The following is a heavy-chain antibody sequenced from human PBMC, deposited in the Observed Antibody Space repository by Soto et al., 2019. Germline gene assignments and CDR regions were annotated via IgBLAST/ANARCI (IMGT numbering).Heavy chain of an antibody. CDR2: ISYDGSDE. V-gene: IGHV3-30*03. CDR3: ARDQISGDCGDQFDY. D-gene: IGHD4-17*01. Sequence: QVQLVESGGGVVQPGRSLRLSCAASGFTFSSHGMHWVRQAPGKGLEWVAVISYDGSDESYADSVKGRFTISSDNSKNPQNLKMNSLRPEDTAVYYCARDQISGDCGDQFDYWGQGTLVTVAS. J-gene: IGHJ4*02. CDR1: GFTFSSHG.